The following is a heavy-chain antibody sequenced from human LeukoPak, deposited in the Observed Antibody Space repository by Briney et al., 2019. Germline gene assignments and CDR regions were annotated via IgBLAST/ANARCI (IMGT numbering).Heavy chain of an antibody. Sequence: SETLSLTCTVSGGTISSSNYYWGWIRQPPGKGLEWIGSIYYSGSAYYNPSLRSRVTISVDTSKNQFSLKLSTVTAADTAVYYCARVGGRDRFDYWGQGTLVTVSS. V-gene: IGHV4-39*07. CDR1: GGTISSSNYY. CDR2: IYYSGSA. J-gene: IGHJ4*02. D-gene: IGHD1-14*01. CDR3: ARVGGRDRFDY.